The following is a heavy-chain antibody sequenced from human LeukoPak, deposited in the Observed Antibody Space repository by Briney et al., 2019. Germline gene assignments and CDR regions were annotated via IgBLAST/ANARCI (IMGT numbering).Heavy chain of an antibody. V-gene: IGHV1-2*02. Sequence: ASVKVSCKASGYTFTGYYMHWVRQAPGQGLEWMGWINPNSGGTNYAQKFQGRVTMTRDTSISTAYMELSRLRSDDTAVYYCATYGGATGTAFDIWGQGTMVTVSS. CDR1: GYTFTGYY. D-gene: IGHD1-26*01. CDR2: INPNSGGT. CDR3: ATYGGATGTAFDI. J-gene: IGHJ3*02.